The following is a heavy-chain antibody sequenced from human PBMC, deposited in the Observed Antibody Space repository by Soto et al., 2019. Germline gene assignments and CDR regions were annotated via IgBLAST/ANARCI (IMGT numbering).Heavy chain of an antibody. CDR1: GGSVSSGSYY. CDR3: AREWDSSGYSPRFAD. V-gene: IGHV4-61*01. CDR2: IYYSGST. D-gene: IGHD3-22*01. Sequence: PSETLSLTCTVSGGSVSSGSYYWSWIRQPPGKGLEWIGYIYYSGSTNYNPSLKSRVTISVDTSKNQFSLKLSSVTAADTAVYYCAREWDSSGYSPRFADWGQGTLVTVSS. J-gene: IGHJ4*02.